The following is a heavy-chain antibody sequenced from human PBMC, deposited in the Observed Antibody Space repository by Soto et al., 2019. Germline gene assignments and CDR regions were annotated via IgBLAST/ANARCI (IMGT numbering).Heavy chain of an antibody. D-gene: IGHD3-10*01. Sequence: EVQLLDSGGGLVQPGGSLRLSCADSGFTFSSYGMTWVRQAPGKGLEWVSFSSATGAGTYYADSVKGRFTISRDNSKNTLYLQMTTLRSDDTAVYYCAKVRLAGGNYGFYSDFWGQGALVIVSS. V-gene: IGHV3-23*01. CDR3: AKVRLAGGNYGFYSDF. CDR2: SSATGAGT. J-gene: IGHJ4*02. CDR1: GFTFSSYG.